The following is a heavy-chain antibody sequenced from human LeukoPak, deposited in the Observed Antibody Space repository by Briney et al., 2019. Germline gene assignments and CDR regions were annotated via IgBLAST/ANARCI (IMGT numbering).Heavy chain of an antibody. CDR3: ARVPGYGSGNLDY. CDR2: ISSSGGSTI. J-gene: IGHJ4*02. CDR1: GFTFSSYE. Sequence: GGSLRLSCAASGFTFSSYEMNWVRQAPGKGLEWVSYISSSGGSTIHYADSVKGRFTISRDNAKNSLYLQMNSLRAEDTALYYCARVPGYGSGNLDYWGQGTLVTVSS. V-gene: IGHV3-48*03. D-gene: IGHD3-10*01.